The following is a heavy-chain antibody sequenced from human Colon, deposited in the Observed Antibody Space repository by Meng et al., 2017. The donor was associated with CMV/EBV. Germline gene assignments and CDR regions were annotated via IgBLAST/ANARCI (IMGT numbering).Heavy chain of an antibody. J-gene: IGHJ5*02. Sequence: ASVKVSCKASGYTFTDYYLHWVRQAPGQGLEWMGWINPNGGGTDYAQTFQGRVLMTWDASVTTAYLELCRLTSDDTAVYYCARVKCGTTSCSQGLDPWGQGTLVTVSS. V-gene: IGHV1-2*02. CDR2: INPNGGGT. CDR1: GYTFTDYY. D-gene: IGHD2-2*01. CDR3: ARVKCGTTSCSQGLDP.